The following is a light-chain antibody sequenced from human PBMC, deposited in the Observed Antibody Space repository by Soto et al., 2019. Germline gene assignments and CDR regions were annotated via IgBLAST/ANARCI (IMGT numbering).Light chain of an antibody. J-gene: IGKJ2*01. CDR2: LGS. Sequence: DIVITQSPLFLLVTPGEPASISCRSSQSLLFSNGNNDLAWYLQKPGQSPQFLIYLGSNRAPGVPLRFTGSASGTDFTLRISRVEAEDVGVYYCMQALQTPYTFGQGTKLEIQ. V-gene: IGKV2-28*01. CDR1: QSLLFSNGNND. CDR3: MQALQTPYT.